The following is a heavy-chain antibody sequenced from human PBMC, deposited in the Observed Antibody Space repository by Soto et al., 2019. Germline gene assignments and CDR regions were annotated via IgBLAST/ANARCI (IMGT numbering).Heavy chain of an antibody. V-gene: IGHV1-2*02. CDR3: ATEVQLPYYFDY. Sequence: QVQLVQPGAEVKKPGASVKVSCKATRYTFTGYYIHWVRQAPGQGLEWMGWINPNSGDTNYAQKFQGRVTMTSDSSISAAYMELSSLRSDDTAVYYCATEVQLPYYFDYWGQGTLVTVSS. J-gene: IGHJ4*02. D-gene: IGHD2-2*01. CDR1: RYTFTGYY. CDR2: INPNSGDT.